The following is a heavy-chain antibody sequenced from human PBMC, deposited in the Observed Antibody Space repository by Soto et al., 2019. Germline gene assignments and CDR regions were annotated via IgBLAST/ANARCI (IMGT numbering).Heavy chain of an antibody. CDR3: ARTTGTTGTFDY. D-gene: IGHD1-7*01. CDR1: GYTFTSYG. CDR2: ISAYNGNT. V-gene: IGHV1-18*04. J-gene: IGHJ4*02. Sequence: GASVKVSCKASGYTFTSYGISWVRQALGQGREWMGWISAYNGNTNYAQKLQGRVTMTTDTSARTAYMEVRSLRSDDTAVYYCARTTGTTGTFDYWGQGTLVTVSS.